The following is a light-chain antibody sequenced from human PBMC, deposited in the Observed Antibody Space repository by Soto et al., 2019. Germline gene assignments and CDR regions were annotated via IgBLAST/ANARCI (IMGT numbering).Light chain of an antibody. J-gene: IGKJ1*01. CDR3: QQYNSYLWT. Sequence: DIQMTQSPSTLPASVGDRVTITCRASQSISNWLAWYQQKPGKAPQLLIYKASILERGVSSRFSGSGSGTXXXLXISXLXPXDFATYYCQQYNSYLWTFGQGTKVEVK. CDR2: KAS. CDR1: QSISNW. V-gene: IGKV1-5*03.